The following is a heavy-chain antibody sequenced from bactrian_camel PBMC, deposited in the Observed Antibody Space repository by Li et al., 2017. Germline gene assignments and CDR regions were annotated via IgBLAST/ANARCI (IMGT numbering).Heavy chain of an antibody. Sequence: HVQLVESGGGSAQSGGSLRLSCKYSGNAGSTNSVGWFRQAPGKEREGLAAIYTGGHSTYYADSVKGRFTISEDNAKSTVDLQMNDLKPEDTAMYYCAKGPILVVRTLPLTAEKGQGTQVTVS. J-gene: IGHJ4*01. CDR2: IYTGGHST. D-gene: IGHD1*01. V-gene: IGHV3S54*01. CDR1: GNAGSTNS.